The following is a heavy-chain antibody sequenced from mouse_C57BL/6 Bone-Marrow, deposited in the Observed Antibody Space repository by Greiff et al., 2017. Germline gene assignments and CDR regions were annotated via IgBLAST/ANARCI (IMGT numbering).Heavy chain of an antibody. CDR1: GYTFTSYW. CDR2: IDPSDSYT. Sequence: QVQLQQPGAELVKPGASVKLSCKASGYTFTSYWMQWVKQRPGQGLEWIGEIDPSDSYTNYNQKFKGKATLTVDTSSSTAYMQRSRLTSEDSAVYYCARRDYGLYCDYWGQGTTLTVSS. J-gene: IGHJ2*01. D-gene: IGHD1-1*01. V-gene: IGHV1-50*01. CDR3: ARRDYGLYCDY.